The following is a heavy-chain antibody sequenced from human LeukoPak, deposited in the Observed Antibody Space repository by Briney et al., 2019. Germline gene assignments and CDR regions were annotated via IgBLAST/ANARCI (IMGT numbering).Heavy chain of an antibody. CDR2: IKQDGSEK. Sequence: GGSLRLSCAAPGFSFSSYWMSWVRQAPGKGLEWVANIKQDGSEKYYVDSVKGRFTFSRDNAKNSLYLQMNSLRAEDTAVYYCARGFNWAFDYWGQGTLVTVSS. CDR3: ARGFNWAFDY. J-gene: IGHJ4*02. D-gene: IGHD7-27*01. V-gene: IGHV3-7*01. CDR1: GFSFSSYW.